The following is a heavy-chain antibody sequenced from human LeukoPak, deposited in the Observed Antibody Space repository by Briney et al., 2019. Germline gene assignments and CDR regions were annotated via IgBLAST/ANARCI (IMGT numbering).Heavy chain of an antibody. J-gene: IGHJ6*03. Sequence: GSLRLSCAASGFTFNVYWIHWVRQAPGKGLVWVSRITNDGTTTTYADSVKGRFTISRDNAKNTVYLQMNSLRGEDTAVYYCVREPRYYYYMDVWGKGTTLTVSS. CDR2: ITNDGTTT. CDR3: VREPRYYYYMDV. CDR1: GFTFNVYW. V-gene: IGHV3-74*01.